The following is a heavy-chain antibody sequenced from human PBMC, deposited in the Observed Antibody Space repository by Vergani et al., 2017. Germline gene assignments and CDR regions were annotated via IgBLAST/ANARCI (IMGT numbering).Heavy chain of an antibody. Sequence: QVQLQQWGAGVVKPSGTLSLTCAVFGESFSSFYWSWIRQPPGKGLEWIGEINNDGHTNYNPSLERRVTVSRDTAKNQFSLNLMSVTAADTAMYYCAVRGCVNLGEGETVTKRTFDYWSQGGLVTASS. CDR1: GESFSSFY. J-gene: IGHJ4*02. CDR3: AVRGCVNLGEGETVTKRTFDY. D-gene: IGHD3-16*01. V-gene: IGHV4-34*02. CDR2: INNDGHT.